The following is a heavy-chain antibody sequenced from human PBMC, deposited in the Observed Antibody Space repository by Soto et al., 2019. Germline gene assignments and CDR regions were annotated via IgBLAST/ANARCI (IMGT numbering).Heavy chain of an antibody. D-gene: IGHD6-19*01. CDR3: AREAAAVHALDY. Sequence: ASVKVSCKASGYTFTAYAMHWVRQAPGQGLEWMGWINPNSGDATYAQKFQGRVTITMDTSITTAYMELSSLSYDDTAVYHCAREAAAVHALDYWGQGTLVTVSS. CDR1: GYTFTAYA. V-gene: IGHV1-2*02. J-gene: IGHJ4*02. CDR2: INPNSGDA.